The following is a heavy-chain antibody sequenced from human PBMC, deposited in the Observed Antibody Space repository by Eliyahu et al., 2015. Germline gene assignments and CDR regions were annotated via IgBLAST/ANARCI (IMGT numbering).Heavy chain of an antibody. CDR1: GFIFSNYW. D-gene: IGHD5-24*01. CDR3: ARDGYNFRAFDI. V-gene: IGHV3-74*01. Sequence: LVESGGGSIEPGXSXXLXXAGSGFIFSNYWLHWVRQVPGEGPEWLARINGEGSRIVYAESVEGRFSVSRDNAKSTLFLQMNSLRPGDTAVYFCARDGYNFRAFDIWGRGTGVTVSS. J-gene: IGHJ3*02. CDR2: INGEGSRI.